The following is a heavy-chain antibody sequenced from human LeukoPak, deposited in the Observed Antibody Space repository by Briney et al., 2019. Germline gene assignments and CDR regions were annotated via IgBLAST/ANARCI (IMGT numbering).Heavy chain of an antibody. D-gene: IGHD3-22*01. V-gene: IGHV4-31*03. Sequence: PSETLFLTCTVSGGSISSGGYYWSWIRQHPGKGLEWIGYIYYSGSTYYNPSLKSRVTISVDTSKNQFSLKLSSVTAADTAVYYCARDSSGYYYLDYWGQGTLVTVSS. CDR1: GGSISSGGYY. J-gene: IGHJ4*02. CDR3: ARDSSGYYYLDY. CDR2: IYYSGST.